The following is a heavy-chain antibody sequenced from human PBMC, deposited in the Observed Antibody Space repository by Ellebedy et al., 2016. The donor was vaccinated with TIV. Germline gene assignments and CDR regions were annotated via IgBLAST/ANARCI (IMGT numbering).Heavy chain of an antibody. D-gene: IGHD3-9*01. V-gene: IGHV3-23*01. Sequence: GESLKISXAASGFTFSSYAMSWVRQAPGKGLEWVSAISGSGGSTYYADSVKGRFTISRDNSKNTLYLQMNSLRAEDTAVYYCAKRAGILTGYLKYYFDYWGQGTLVTVSS. CDR3: AKRAGILTGYLKYYFDY. CDR2: ISGSGGST. CDR1: GFTFSSYA. J-gene: IGHJ4*02.